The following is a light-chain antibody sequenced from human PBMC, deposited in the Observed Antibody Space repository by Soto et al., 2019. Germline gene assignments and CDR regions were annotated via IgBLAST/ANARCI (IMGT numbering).Light chain of an antibody. CDR3: QQYSSSPIT. CDR1: QRVNTNY. Sequence: EIVLTQSPDTLSLSPGGTATLSCRASQRVNTNYLAWYQRRPGQAPRLLISGASNRATGTPDRFVGRGSGTDFTLTIDRLAPEDFAVYYCQQYSSSPITFGHGTRLEIK. J-gene: IGKJ5*01. V-gene: IGKV3-20*01. CDR2: GAS.